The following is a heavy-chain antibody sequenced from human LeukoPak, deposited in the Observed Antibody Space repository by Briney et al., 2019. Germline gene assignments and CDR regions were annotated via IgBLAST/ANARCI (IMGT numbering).Heavy chain of an antibody. V-gene: IGHV3-74*01. Sequence: PGGFLRLSCAASGFTFSSYWMHWVRQAPGKGLVWVSRINSDGSSTSYADSVKGRFTISRDNAKNTLYLQMNSLRAEDTAVYYCAREDYGDYNFDYWGQGTLVTVSS. CDR3: AREDYGDYNFDY. J-gene: IGHJ4*02. D-gene: IGHD4-17*01. CDR2: INSDGSST. CDR1: GFTFSSYW.